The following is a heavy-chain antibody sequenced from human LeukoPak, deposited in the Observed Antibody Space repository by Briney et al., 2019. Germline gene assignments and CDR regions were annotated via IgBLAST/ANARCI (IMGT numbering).Heavy chain of an antibody. J-gene: IGHJ5*02. V-gene: IGHV1-46*01. CDR2: INPSGGST. Sequence: ASVKVSCKASGYTFTSYYMHWVRQAPGQGLEWMGIINPSGGSTSYAQKFQGRVTMTRDTSTSTVYMELSSLRSEDTAVYYCARDICSSASCYWFDPWGQGTLVTVSS. CDR3: ARDICSSASCYWFDP. CDR1: GYTFTSYY. D-gene: IGHD2-2*01.